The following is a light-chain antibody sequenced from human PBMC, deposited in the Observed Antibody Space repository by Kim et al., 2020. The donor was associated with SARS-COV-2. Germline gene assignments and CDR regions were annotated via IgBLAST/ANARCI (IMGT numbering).Light chain of an antibody. Sequence: DIVMTQSPDSLAVSLGEKATINCKSSQSVLYSSNNLNYLSWFQQKPGQPPKLIIYWASIRESGVPDRFRGSGSGTDFTLSISSLQAEDVAVYYCQQYYSTPPTFGQGTKLEI. CDR1: QSVLYSSNNLNY. V-gene: IGKV4-1*01. CDR3: QQYYSTPPT. J-gene: IGKJ2*01. CDR2: WAS.